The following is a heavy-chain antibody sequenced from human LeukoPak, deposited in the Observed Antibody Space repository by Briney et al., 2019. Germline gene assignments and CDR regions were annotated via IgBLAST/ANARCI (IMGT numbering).Heavy chain of an antibody. CDR2: IYPGDSDT. CDR3: ARSNCSSTSCLTGDAFDI. CDR1: GYSFTSYW. D-gene: IGHD2-2*01. Sequence: GESLKISCKGSGYSFTSYWIGWVRQMPGKGLEWMGIIYPGDSDTRYSPSFQGQVTISADKSISTAYLQWSSLKASDTAMYYCARSNCSSTSCLTGDAFDIWGQGTMVTVSS. V-gene: IGHV5-51*01. J-gene: IGHJ3*02.